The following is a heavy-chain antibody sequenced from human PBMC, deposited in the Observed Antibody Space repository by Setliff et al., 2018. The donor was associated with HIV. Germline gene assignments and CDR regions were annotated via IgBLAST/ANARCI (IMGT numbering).Heavy chain of an antibody. CDR3: ARSDYYDSSGYNWFDP. CDR2: IYTSGST. J-gene: IGHJ5*02. D-gene: IGHD3-22*01. V-gene: IGHV4-4*07. CDR1: GGSISSYY. Sequence: SETLSLTCTVSGGSISSYYWSWIRQPAGKGLEWIGRIYTSGSTNYNPSLKSRVTMSVDTSKNQFSLKLSSVTAANTAVYYCARSDYYDSSGYNWFDPWGQGTLVTVSS.